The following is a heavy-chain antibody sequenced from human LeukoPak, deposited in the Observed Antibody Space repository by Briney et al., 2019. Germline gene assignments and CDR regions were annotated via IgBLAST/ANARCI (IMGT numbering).Heavy chain of an antibody. CDR1: GGSISSYY. V-gene: IGHV4-59*01. CDR3: ARCYYDSSGSRYYYGMDV. D-gene: IGHD3-22*01. CDR2: IYYSGST. J-gene: IGHJ6*02. Sequence: SETLSLTCTVSGGSISSYYWSWIRQPPGKGLEWIGYIYYSGSTNYNPSLKSRVTISVDTSKNQFSLKLSSVTAADTAVYYCARCYYDSSGSRYYYGMDVWGQGTTVTVSS.